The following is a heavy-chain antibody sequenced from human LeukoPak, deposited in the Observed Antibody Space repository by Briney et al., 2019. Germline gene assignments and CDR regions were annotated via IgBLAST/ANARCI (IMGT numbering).Heavy chain of an antibody. CDR2: ISASGDVT. CDR1: GFTFSKFP. D-gene: IGHD1-1*01. V-gene: IGHV3-23*01. Sequence: GGSLRLSCAASGFTFSKFPMGWVRQAPGGGLEWVSAISASGDVTFYADSLRGRFTISRDNSKSTLYLQMNGLRAEDTAIFYCAKSLFTSATGTGRAFHIWGQGTRVTVSS. CDR3: AKSLFTSATGTGRAFHI. J-gene: IGHJ3*02.